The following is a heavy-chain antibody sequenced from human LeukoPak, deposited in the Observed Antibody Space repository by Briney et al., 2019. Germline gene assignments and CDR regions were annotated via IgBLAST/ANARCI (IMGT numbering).Heavy chain of an antibody. CDR1: GYTFTGYY. CDR2: INPNSGGT. D-gene: IGHD6-6*01. CDR3: ARQLVKLSHNWFDP. J-gene: IGHJ5*02. Sequence: ASVKVSCKASGYTFTGYYMHWVRQAPGQGLEWMGWINPNSGGTNYAQKFQGRVTMTRDTSISTAYMELSRLRSDDTAVYYCARQLVKLSHNWFDPWGQGTLVTVSS. V-gene: IGHV1-2*02.